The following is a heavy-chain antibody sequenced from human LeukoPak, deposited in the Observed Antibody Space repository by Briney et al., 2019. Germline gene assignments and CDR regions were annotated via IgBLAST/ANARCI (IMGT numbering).Heavy chain of an antibody. CDR3: ARGLRDCSSTSCSRYYYFEY. CDR2: IWYDGSNK. Sequence: GGSLRLSCAASGFTFSSYGMHWVRQAPGKGLEWVAVIWYDGSNKYYVDSVKGRFTISRDNSKNTLYLQMNSLRVEDTAVYYCARGLRDCSSTSCSRYYYFEYWGQGTPVTVSA. J-gene: IGHJ4*02. CDR1: GFTFSSYG. V-gene: IGHV3-33*08. D-gene: IGHD2-2*01.